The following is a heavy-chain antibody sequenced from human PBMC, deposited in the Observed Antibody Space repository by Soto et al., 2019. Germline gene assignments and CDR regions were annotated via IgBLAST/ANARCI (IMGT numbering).Heavy chain of an antibody. CDR3: AKNLIRFDP. Sequence: GGSLRLSCAASGFTFSNYAMSWVRQAAGMGLEWVSGISDSGGNTFYADSVKGRFTISRDNSRNMLYLHINSLTVEDTAVYYCAKNLIRFDPWGQGTLVTVSS. D-gene: IGHD2-8*01. V-gene: IGHV3-23*01. CDR2: ISDSGGNT. CDR1: GFTFSNYA. J-gene: IGHJ5*02.